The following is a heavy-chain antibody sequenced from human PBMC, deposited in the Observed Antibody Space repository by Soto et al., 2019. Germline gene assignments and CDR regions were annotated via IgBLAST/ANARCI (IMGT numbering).Heavy chain of an antibody. CDR1: GYTFTSYG. CDR2: ISAYNGNT. J-gene: IGHJ6*02. CDR3: ARDKLWFGELWTYYYYGMDV. Sequence: ASVKVSCKASGYTFTSYGISWLRQAPGQGLEWMGWISAYNGNTNYAQKLQGRVTMTTDTSTSTAYMELRSLRSDDTAVYYCARDKLWFGELWTYYYYGMDVWGQGTTVTVSS. D-gene: IGHD3-10*01. V-gene: IGHV1-18*01.